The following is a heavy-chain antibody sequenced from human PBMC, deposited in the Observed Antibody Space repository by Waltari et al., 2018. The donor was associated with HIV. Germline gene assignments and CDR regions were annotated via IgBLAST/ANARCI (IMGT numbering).Heavy chain of an antibody. D-gene: IGHD3-3*01. CDR2: IDWNGGSA. J-gene: IGHJ1*01. Sequence: DVRLVESGGEVVRPGASLRLSCVASGFPIDDYGLSWVRQRPGQGLEWVSNIDWNGGSANYGDSVKGRFTVFRDNPKASLYLQMNNLRDEDTGLYYCVRDSDGSGYDIWGRGTLVTVFS. CDR1: GFPIDDYG. CDR3: VRDSDGSGYDI. V-gene: IGHV3-20*04.